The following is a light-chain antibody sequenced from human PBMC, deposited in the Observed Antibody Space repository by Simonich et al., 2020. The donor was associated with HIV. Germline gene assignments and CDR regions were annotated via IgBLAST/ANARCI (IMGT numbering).Light chain of an antibody. CDR3: CSYAGSYTFV. CDR2: DVS. J-gene: IGLJ2*01. Sequence: QSALTQPRSVSGSPGQSVTISCTGTSSGVGAYDYISWYQQHPGKAPKLLIFDVSKWPSGVPDRFSGAKSGNTASLTISGLQTEDEAHYYCCSYAGSYTFVFGEGTKLTVL. V-gene: IGLV2-11*01. CDR1: SSGVGAYDY.